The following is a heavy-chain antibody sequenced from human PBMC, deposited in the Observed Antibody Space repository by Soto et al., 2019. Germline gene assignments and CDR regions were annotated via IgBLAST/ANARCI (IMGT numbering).Heavy chain of an antibody. J-gene: IGHJ4*02. D-gene: IGHD1-26*01. CDR2: ISYDGSNK. CDR3: ATPGSGSYYGPFDY. CDR1: GLTFSSYG. V-gene: IGHV3-30*03. Sequence: GGSLRLSCAASGLTFSSYGMHGVRQAPGKGLEWVAVISYDGSNKYYADSVKGRFTISRDNSKNTLYLQMNSLRAEDTAVYYCATPGSGSYYGPFDYWGQGTLVTVSS.